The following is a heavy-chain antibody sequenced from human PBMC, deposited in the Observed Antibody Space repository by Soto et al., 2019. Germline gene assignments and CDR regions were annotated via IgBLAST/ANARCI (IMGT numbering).Heavy chain of an antibody. CDR3: ASGDSSGYRYYYYGMDV. CDR1: GGSISSYY. D-gene: IGHD3-22*01. V-gene: IGHV4-59*01. J-gene: IGHJ6*02. CDR2: IYYSGST. Sequence: QVQLQESGPGLVKPSETLSLTCTVSGGSISSYYWSWIRQPPGKGLEWIGYIYYSGSTNYKPSLKSRVTIPVDTSKNQFSLTLSAVTAADTAVYYCASGDSSGYRYYYYGMDVWGQGTTVTVSS.